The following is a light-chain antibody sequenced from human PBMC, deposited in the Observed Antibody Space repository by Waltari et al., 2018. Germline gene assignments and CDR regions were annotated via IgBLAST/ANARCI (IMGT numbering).Light chain of an antibody. V-gene: IGKV1-5*03. Sequence: DIQMTQSPSTLSASIGDRVTITCRASQTISSWLAWYQQKPGKAPKLLMYKASTLESGVPSRFSGSGSGTEFNLTISGLQPDDFATYYCQQYNSYSTFGQGTKVEIK. J-gene: IGKJ1*01. CDR1: QTISSW. CDR3: QQYNSYST. CDR2: KAS.